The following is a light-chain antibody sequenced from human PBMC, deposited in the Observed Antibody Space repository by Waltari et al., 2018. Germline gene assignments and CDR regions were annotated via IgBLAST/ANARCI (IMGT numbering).Light chain of an antibody. J-gene: IGKJ2*01. V-gene: IGKV3-11*01. Sequence: EIVLTQSPATLSLSPGESATLSCRAHQRISNYLAWYQQKPGLAHRLLIYDTSSMATGIPARFSGGGSGTDFTLTIISLAPEDFAVYYCQQRSSWPYTFGQGTKLEI. CDR1: QRISNY. CDR2: DTS. CDR3: QQRSSWPYT.